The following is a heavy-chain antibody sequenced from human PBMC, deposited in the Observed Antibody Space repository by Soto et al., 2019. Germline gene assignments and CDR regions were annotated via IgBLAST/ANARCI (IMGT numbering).Heavy chain of an antibody. D-gene: IGHD5-12*01. CDR2: LSGSGTST. J-gene: IGHJ4*02. CDR3: AKVSSGYSGYDSYFDY. V-gene: IGHV3-23*01. CDR1: GFSFVNYA. Sequence: GGSLRLSCAASGFSFVNYAMNWVRQAPGKGLEWVSGLSGSGTSTYYADSVKGRFTISRDNSKNTLYLQMNSLRAEDTAVYYCAKVSSGYSGYDSYFDYWGQGTLVTVSS.